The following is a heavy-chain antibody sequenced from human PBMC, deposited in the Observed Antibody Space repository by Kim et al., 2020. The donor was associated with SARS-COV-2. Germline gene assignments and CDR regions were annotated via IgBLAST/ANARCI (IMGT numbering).Heavy chain of an antibody. CDR2: ISAYNGNT. J-gene: IGHJ4*02. V-gene: IGHV1-18*01. CDR3: ARDNGDFWSGYYPGDY. CDR1: GYTFTSYG. D-gene: IGHD3-3*01. Sequence: ASVKVSCKASGYTFTSYGISWVRQAPGQGLEWMGWISAYNGNTNYAQKLQGRVTMTTDTSTSTAYMELRSLRSDDTAVYYCARDNGDFWSGYYPGDYWGQGTLVTVSS.